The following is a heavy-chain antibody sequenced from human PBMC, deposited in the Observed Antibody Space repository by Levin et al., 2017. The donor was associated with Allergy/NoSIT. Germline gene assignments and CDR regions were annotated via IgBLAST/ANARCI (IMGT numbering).Heavy chain of an antibody. CDR1: GYTFTSYG. CDR2: ISAYNGNT. D-gene: IGHD5-18*01. Sequence: ASVKVSCKASGYTFTSYGVSWVRQAPGQGLEWLGWISAYNGNTNYAQKLQGRVTMTTDTSTSTAYMELRSLRSDDTAVYYCARDAGIQLWRGNFDYWGQGTLVTVSS. J-gene: IGHJ4*02. CDR3: ARDAGIQLWRGNFDY. V-gene: IGHV1-18*01.